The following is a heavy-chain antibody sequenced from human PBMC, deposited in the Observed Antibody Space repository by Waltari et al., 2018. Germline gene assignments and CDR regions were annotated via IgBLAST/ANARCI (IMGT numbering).Heavy chain of an antibody. CDR3: ATSGMDFSGVTINWFDP. D-gene: IGHD3-3*01. V-gene: IGHV1-69-2*01. Sequence: EVQLVQSGAEVKKPGATVKISCKASGYIFRNDYMHSLRQAPGNGLEWLRLVITTDGKTIYADRSRARIIRTTNCPTRTVFMEVTSLTSAHAPVYYCATSGMDFSGVTINWFDPWGQGTLLTVSS. CDR1: GYIFRNDY. J-gene: IGHJ5*02. CDR2: VITTDGKT.